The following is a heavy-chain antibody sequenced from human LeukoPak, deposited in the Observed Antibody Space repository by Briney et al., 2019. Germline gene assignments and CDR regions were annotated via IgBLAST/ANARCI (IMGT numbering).Heavy chain of an antibody. V-gene: IGHV4-31*03. CDR1: GGSISSGGYY. CDR2: IYYSGRT. J-gene: IGHJ4*02. Sequence: SETLSLTCTVSGGSISSGGYYWSWIRQHPGKGLEWIGYIYYSGRTYYNPSLKSRVTISVDTSKNQFSLKLSSVTAADTAVYYCARWGYYDSSGYSPSYYFDYWGQGTLVTVSS. D-gene: IGHD3-22*01. CDR3: ARWGYYDSSGYSPSYYFDY.